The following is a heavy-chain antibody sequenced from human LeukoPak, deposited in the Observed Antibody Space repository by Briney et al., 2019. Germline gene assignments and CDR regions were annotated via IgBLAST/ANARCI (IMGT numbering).Heavy chain of an antibody. D-gene: IGHD3-22*01. J-gene: IGHJ4*02. CDR2: INHSGST. V-gene: IGHV4-34*01. CDR1: GGSFSGYY. Sequence: SETLSLTCAVYGGSFSGYYWSWIRQPPGKGLEWIGEINHSGSTNNNPSLKSRVTISVDTSKNQFSLKLSSVTAADTAVYYCARIYDSSGYYNYWGQGTLVTVSS. CDR3: ARIYDSSGYYNY.